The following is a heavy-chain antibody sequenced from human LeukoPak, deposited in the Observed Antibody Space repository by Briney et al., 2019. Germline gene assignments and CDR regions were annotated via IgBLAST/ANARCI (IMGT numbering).Heavy chain of an antibody. V-gene: IGHV4-39*01. D-gene: IGHD6-13*01. CDR3: ARHPPGPYPLAAADWYFDL. CDR1: GGSISSSSYY. Sequence: PSETLSLTCTVSGGSISSSSYYWGWIRQPPGKGLEWIGSIYYSGSTYYNPSLKSRVTISVDTSKNQFSLKLSSVTAADTAVYYCARHPPGPYPLAAADWYFDLWGRGTLVTVSS. CDR2: IYYSGST. J-gene: IGHJ2*01.